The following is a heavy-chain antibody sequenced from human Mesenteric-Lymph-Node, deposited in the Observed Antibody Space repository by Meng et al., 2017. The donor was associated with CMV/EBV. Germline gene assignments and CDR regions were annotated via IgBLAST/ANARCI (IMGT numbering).Heavy chain of an antibody. CDR3: TRTIDSGSYYYYGMDV. J-gene: IGHJ6*02. CDR1: GFRFSNYA. D-gene: IGHD1-26*01. Sequence: GESLKISCAASGFRFSNYAMHWVRQASGKGLEWVGRIRSKANSYATAYAASVKGRFTISRDDSKNTAYLQMNSLKTEDTAVYYCTRTIDSGSYYYYGMDVWGQGTTVTVSS. V-gene: IGHV3-73*01. CDR2: IRSKANSYAT.